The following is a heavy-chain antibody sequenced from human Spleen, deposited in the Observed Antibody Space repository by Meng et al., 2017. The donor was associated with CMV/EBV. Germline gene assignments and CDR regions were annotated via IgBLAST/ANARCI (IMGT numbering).Heavy chain of an antibody. V-gene: IGHV3-74*01. Sequence: FTFCSYWMHWVLRAPGKGLVWVSRINSDGSSTSYADSVKGRFTISRDNAKNTLYLQMNSLRAEDTAVYYCAKGGYCSSTSCLSLLGYWGQGTLVTVSS. J-gene: IGHJ4*02. CDR2: INSDGSST. CDR1: FTFCSYW. CDR3: AKGGYCSSTSCLSLLGY. D-gene: IGHD2-2*01.